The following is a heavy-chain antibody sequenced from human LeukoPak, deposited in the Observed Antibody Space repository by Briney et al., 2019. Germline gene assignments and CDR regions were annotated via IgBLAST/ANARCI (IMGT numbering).Heavy chain of an antibody. CDR1: GFTFSSYW. V-gene: IGHV3-48*04. CDR2: ISSSGSTI. Sequence: PGGSLRLSCAASGFTFSSYWMSWVRQAPGKGLEWVSYISSSGSTIYYADSVKGRFTISRDNAKNSLYLQMNSLRAEDTAVYYCARYHDYIGWFDPWGQGTLVTVSS. CDR3: ARYHDYIGWFDP. J-gene: IGHJ5*02. D-gene: IGHD5-12*01.